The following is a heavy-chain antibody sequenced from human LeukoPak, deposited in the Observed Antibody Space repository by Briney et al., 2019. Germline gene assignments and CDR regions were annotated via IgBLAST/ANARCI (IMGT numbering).Heavy chain of an antibody. V-gene: IGHV3-64*01. CDR3: ARPYGSGSYYNWAYFDY. J-gene: IGHJ4*02. CDR2: ISSNGGST. Sequence: GGSLRLSCAASGFTFSSYAMSWVRQAPGKGLEYVSAISSNGGSTYYANSVKGRFTISRDNSKNTLYLQMGSLRAEDMAVYYCARPYGSGSYYNWAYFDYWGQGTLVTVSS. D-gene: IGHD3-10*01. CDR1: GFTFSSYA.